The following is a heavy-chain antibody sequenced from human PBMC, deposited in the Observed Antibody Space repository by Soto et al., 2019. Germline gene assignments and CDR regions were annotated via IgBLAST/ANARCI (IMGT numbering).Heavy chain of an antibody. CDR2: ISGSGDSI. CDR3: ARYSSSWPSAGYFDY. V-gene: IGHV3-23*01. D-gene: IGHD6-13*01. J-gene: IGHJ4*02. CDR1: GFTFSNYG. Sequence: EVQLLESGGGLVQPGGSLRLSCAASGFTFSNYGMSWVRQAPGKGLEWVSSISGSGDSIYYADSVKGRFTISRDNSKNILYVQMNSLRAEETAVYYCARYSSSWPSAGYFDYWGQGTLVTVSS.